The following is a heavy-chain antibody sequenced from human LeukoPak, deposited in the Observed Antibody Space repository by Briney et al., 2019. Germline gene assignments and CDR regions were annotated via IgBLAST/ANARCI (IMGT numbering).Heavy chain of an antibody. CDR3: ARFHRGWYFDY. CDR1: GFTFSTYG. D-gene: IGHD2-15*01. Sequence: PGGSLRLSCAASGFTFSTYGMHWVRQAPGKGLEWVSILFSGGSALYADSVKGRFTISRDNSKNTLYLQMNSLRAEDTAVYYCARFHRGWYFDYWGQGTLVTVSS. CDR2: LFSGGSA. V-gene: IGHV3-53*01. J-gene: IGHJ4*02.